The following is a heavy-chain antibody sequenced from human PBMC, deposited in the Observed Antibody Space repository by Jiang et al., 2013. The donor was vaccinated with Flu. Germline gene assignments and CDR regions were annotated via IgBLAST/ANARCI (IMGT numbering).Heavy chain of an antibody. CDR1: GGSISSYY. Sequence: GSGLVKPSETLSLTCTVSGGSISSYYWSWIRQPPGKGLEWIGYIYYSGSTNYNPSLKSRVTISVDTSKNQFSLKLSSVTAADTAVYYCARALKGIVGATMAFDYWGQGTLVTVSS. J-gene: IGHJ4*02. D-gene: IGHD1-26*01. CDR2: IYYSGST. CDR3: ARALKGIVGATMAFDY. V-gene: IGHV4-59*01.